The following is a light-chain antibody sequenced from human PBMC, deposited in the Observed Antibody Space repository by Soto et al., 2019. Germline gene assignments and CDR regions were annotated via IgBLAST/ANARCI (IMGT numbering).Light chain of an antibody. CDR1: QNVNSW. Sequence: DIPLTQSPSTLSASVGDRVTINCRASQNVNSWLAWYQQKAGKAPKLLIYTASSLQSGVPSRFSGSGSGTDFTLTISGLQPDDFATYYCQQYNTYPRTFGQGTRVEIK. CDR3: QQYNTYPRT. V-gene: IGKV1-5*03. CDR2: TAS. J-gene: IGKJ1*01.